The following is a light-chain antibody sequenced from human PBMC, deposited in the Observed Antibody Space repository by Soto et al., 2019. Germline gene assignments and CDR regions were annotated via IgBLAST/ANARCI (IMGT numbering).Light chain of an antibody. J-gene: IGKJ2*01. Sequence: DIVMTQSPDSLAVSLGERATINCKSSQSVFWSSNNKNYLAWYQQKAGQPPKLLIYWASTRESGVPDRFSGSGSGTEFTLTISSLQAEDVAVYYCQQYYTTPPYTFGQGTKLEIK. CDR1: QSVFWSSNNKNY. CDR2: WAS. CDR3: QQYYTTPPYT. V-gene: IGKV4-1*01.